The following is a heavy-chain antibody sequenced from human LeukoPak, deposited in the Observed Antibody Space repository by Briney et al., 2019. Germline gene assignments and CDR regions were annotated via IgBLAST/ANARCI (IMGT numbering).Heavy chain of an antibody. CDR2: VYYSGST. J-gene: IGHJ6*02. CDR3: ARVGGTNYYYYGMDV. V-gene: IGHV4-59*01. D-gene: IGHD1-26*01. CDR1: GGSISNYY. Sequence: SETLSLTCTVSGGSISNYYWSWIRQPPGKGLEWIGYVYYSGSTNYNPSLKSRVTISVDTSKNQFSLKLSSVTAADTAVYYCARVGGTNYYYYGMDVWGQGTTVTVSS.